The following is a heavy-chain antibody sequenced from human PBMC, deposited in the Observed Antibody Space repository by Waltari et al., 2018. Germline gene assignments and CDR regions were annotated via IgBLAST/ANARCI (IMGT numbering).Heavy chain of an antibody. V-gene: IGHV4-61*01. D-gene: IGHD1-26*01. CDR2: IYYSGST. Sequence: QVQLQESGPGLVKPSETLSLTCTVSGGSVSSGSYYWSWIRQTPGKGLEWIGYIYYSGSTNSNLSLRSRVTRSVDTSKNQFFLKLSSLTAADTAVYYCARVVGVPPHHWYLDLWGRGTLVTVSS. CDR3: ARVVGVPPHHWYLDL. J-gene: IGHJ2*01. CDR1: GGSVSSGSYY.